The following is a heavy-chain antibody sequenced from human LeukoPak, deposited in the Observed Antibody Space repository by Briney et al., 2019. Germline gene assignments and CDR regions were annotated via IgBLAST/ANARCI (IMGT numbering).Heavy chain of an antibody. CDR2: ISDSGDRT. J-gene: IGHJ4*02. CDR3: AKGVVRGRKDYFGY. Sequence: GGSLRLSCAASGFTFSSYAMSWVRQAPGRGLEWVSLISDSGDRTYYADSVMGRFTISRDNSKNTLYLQRNSLRAEDTAVYYCAKGVVRGRKDYFGYWGQGTLVTVSA. V-gene: IGHV3-23*01. D-gene: IGHD1-26*01. CDR1: GFTFSSYA.